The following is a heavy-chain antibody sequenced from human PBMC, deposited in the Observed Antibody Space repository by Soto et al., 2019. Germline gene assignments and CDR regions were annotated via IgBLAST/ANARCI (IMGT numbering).Heavy chain of an antibody. Sequence: QVQLVESGGGVVQPGRSLRLSCAASGFTFINNAMDWVRQAPGKGLEWVAVISYDGSNKYIAESVKGRFTISRDNSKNTLFLQMNSLRAEDMAVYYCARGTTTSAFSAMDVWGQGTTVTVSS. CDR3: ARGTTTSAFSAMDV. CDR1: GFTFINNA. D-gene: IGHD1-1*01. CDR2: ISYDGSNK. J-gene: IGHJ6*02. V-gene: IGHV3-30-3*01.